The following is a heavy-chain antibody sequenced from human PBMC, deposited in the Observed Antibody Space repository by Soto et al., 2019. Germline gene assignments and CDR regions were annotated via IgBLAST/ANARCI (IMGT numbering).Heavy chain of an antibody. CDR1: GYSISSGYY. Sequence: PSETLSLTCAVSGYSISSGYYWGWIRQPPGKGLEWIGSIYHSGSTYYNPSLKSRVTISVGTSKNQFSLKLSSVTAADTAVYYCARVTWNDVYWFDPWGQGTLVTVSS. CDR3: ARVTWNDVYWFDP. J-gene: IGHJ5*02. V-gene: IGHV4-38-2*01. D-gene: IGHD1-1*01. CDR2: IYHSGST.